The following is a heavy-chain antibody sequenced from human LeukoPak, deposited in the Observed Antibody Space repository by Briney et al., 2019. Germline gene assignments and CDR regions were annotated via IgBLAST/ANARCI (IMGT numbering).Heavy chain of an antibody. J-gene: IGHJ4*02. CDR3: ARTYYYGSGSYSY. D-gene: IGHD3-10*01. V-gene: IGHV4-39*07. Sequence: SETLSLTCTVSGGSVRDSSFYWGWLRQPPGKGLEWIGDIYFTGSTNYNPSLKSRVTISVDTSKNQFSLKLSSVTAADTAVYYCARTYYYGSGSYSYWGQGTLVTVSS. CDR2: IYFTGST. CDR1: GGSVRDSSFY.